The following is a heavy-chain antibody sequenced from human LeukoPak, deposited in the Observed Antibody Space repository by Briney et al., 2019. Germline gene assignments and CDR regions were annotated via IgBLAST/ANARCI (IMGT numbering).Heavy chain of an antibody. J-gene: IGHJ6*02. CDR1: GGSISYYY. CDR2: IYDSGNT. CDR3: ARSYSETGYYYYGLDV. Sequence: PSLTLSLTCTVSGGSISYYYWSWIRQPPGKGLEWIGYIYDSGNTKYNPSLKSRLTISLDTSKNQFSLNLSSVTAADTAVYYCARSYSETGYYYYGLDVWGQGTTVTVFS. V-gene: IGHV4-59*01. D-gene: IGHD1-26*01.